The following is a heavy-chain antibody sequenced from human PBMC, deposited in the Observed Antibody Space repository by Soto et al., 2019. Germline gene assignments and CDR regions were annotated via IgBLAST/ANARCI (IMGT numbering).Heavy chain of an antibody. CDR3: ASLTGYYYGMDV. V-gene: IGHV3-48*02. CDR2: ISSSSSTI. Sequence: PGGSLRLSCAASGFTFSSYSMNWVRQAPGKGLEWVSYISSSSSTIYYADSVKGRFTISRYNAKNSLYLQMNSLRDEDTAVYYCASLTGYYYGMDVWGQGTTVTVSS. CDR1: GFTFSSYS. J-gene: IGHJ6*02. D-gene: IGHD3-9*01.